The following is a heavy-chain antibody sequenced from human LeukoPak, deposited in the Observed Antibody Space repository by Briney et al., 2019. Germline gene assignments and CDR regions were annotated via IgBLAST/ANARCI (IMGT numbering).Heavy chain of an antibody. Sequence: ASVKVSCEASGYTFTDYYIHWVRQAPGQGLEWMGWINPNSGGTNYAQKFQGRVSMTRDTSISTAYMELSRLRSDDTAVYYCARAGKLMITMVRGALASRDAFHIWGQGTMVTVSS. J-gene: IGHJ3*02. V-gene: IGHV1-2*02. D-gene: IGHD3-10*01. CDR3: ARAGKLMITMVRGALASRDAFHI. CDR1: GYTFTDYY. CDR2: INPNSGGT.